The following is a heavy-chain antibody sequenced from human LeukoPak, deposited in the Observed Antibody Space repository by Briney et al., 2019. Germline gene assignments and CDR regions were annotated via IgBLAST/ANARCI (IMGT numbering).Heavy chain of an antibody. D-gene: IGHD4-17*01. CDR1: GYTFTGYY. J-gene: IGHJ6*02. Sequence: ASVKVSCKASGYTFTGYYMHWVRQAPGQGLEWMGWINPNSGGTNYAQKFQGRVTMTRDTSISTAYMELSRLRSDDTAVYYCAREGDGDYPHYYYGMDVWGQGTTVTVSS. CDR2: INPNSGGT. V-gene: IGHV1-2*02. CDR3: AREGDGDYPHYYYGMDV.